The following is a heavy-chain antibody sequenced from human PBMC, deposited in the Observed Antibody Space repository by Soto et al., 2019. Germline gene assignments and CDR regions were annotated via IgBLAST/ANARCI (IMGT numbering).Heavy chain of an antibody. CDR3: ARDSYTRY. D-gene: IGHD4-4*01. Sequence: GGSLRLSCAASGFIVSTSYMSWVRQAPGKGLEWVSIIYIDGSTYYADSVKCRFTVSRDDSKNTLYLEILSLRAEDTAVYYCARDSYTRYWGQGTLVTVSS. CDR2: IYIDGST. J-gene: IGHJ4*02. V-gene: IGHV3-66*01. CDR1: GFIVSTSY.